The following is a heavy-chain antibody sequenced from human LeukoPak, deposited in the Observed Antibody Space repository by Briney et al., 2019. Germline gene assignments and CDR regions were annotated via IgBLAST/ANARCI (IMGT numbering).Heavy chain of an antibody. Sequence: GGSLRLSCAASGFTFSSYSMNWVRQAPGKGLEWVSSISSSSSYIYYADSVKGRFTISRDNAKNSLYLQMNSLRAEDTALYYCARAGLYNWNYEGTAYFDYWGQGTLVTVSS. J-gene: IGHJ4*02. CDR3: ARAGLYNWNYEGTAYFDY. CDR2: ISSSSSYI. V-gene: IGHV3-21*04. D-gene: IGHD1-7*01. CDR1: GFTFSSYS.